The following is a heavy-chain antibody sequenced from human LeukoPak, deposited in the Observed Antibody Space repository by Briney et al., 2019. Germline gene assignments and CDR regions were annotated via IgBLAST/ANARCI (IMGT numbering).Heavy chain of an antibody. J-gene: IGHJ4*02. CDR2: IYPGDSDA. CDR1: GYNFSTSW. CDR3: ARPRVASSSWYDYYFDY. Sequence: GESLKISCKGSGYNFSTSWIGWVRQMPGKGLEWMGVIYPGDSDAIYSPSFQGQVTISADKSISTAYLQWSSLKASDTAMYYCARPRVASSSWYDYYFDYWGQGTLVTVSS. D-gene: IGHD6-13*01. V-gene: IGHV5-51*01.